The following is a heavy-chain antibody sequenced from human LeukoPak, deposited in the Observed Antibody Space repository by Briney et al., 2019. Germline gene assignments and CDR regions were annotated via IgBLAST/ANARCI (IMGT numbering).Heavy chain of an antibody. V-gene: IGHV5-51*01. CDR1: GYSFTNYW. D-gene: IGHD3-10*01. Sequence: GESLKISCKGSGYSFTNYWIGWVRQMPGKGLELMGVIYPGDSATRYSPSFQGQVAISVDKSIRTAYLQWSSLKASDIAMYYCARRARGYFDYWGQGTLVTVSS. CDR3: ARRARGYFDY. CDR2: IYPGDSAT. J-gene: IGHJ4*02.